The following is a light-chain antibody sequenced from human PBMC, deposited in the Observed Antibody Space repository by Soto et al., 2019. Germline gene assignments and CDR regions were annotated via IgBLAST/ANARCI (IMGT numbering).Light chain of an antibody. CDR3: QQYDNLKYT. J-gene: IGKJ2*01. CDR1: QDISNY. V-gene: IGKV1-33*01. CDR2: DAS. Sequence: DIRMTQSPSSLSASVGDRVTITCQASQDISNYLNWYQQKAGKAPKLLIYDASNLEAGVPSRFSGSGSGTDFAFTISSLQPEDIATYYCQQYDNLKYTFGQGTKLEIK.